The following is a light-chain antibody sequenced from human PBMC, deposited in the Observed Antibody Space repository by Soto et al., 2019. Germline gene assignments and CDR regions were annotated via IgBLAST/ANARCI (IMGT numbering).Light chain of an antibody. V-gene: IGLV1-40*01. CDR3: QSYDSSLTLRV. J-gene: IGLJ1*01. CDR2: GNS. CDR1: SSNIGAGYD. Sequence: QSVLTQPPSVSGAPGQRVTISCTGSSSNIGAGYDVHWYQQLPGTAPKRLIYGNSNRPSGVTDRFSGSKSGTSASLAITGLQADDEADYSSQSYDSSLTLRVFGTGTKRTVL.